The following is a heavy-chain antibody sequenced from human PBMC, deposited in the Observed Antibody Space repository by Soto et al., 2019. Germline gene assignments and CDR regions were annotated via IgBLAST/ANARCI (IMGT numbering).Heavy chain of an antibody. V-gene: IGHV4-30-2*01. CDR2: IYHSGST. CDR1: GGSISSGGYS. CDR3: ARAMSTVTTIDY. D-gene: IGHD4-17*01. J-gene: IGHJ4*02. Sequence: QLQLQESGSGLVKPSQTLSLTCAVSGGSISSGGYSWSWIRQPPGKGLEWIGYIYHSGSTYYNPYPKSRVTITVDRSKNQFSLKLSSVTAADTAVYYCARAMSTVTTIDYWGQGTLVTVSS.